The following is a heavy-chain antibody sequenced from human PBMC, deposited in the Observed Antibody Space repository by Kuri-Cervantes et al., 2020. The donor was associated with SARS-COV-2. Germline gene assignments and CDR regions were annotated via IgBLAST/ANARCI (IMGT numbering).Heavy chain of an antibody. CDR1: GYTFTSHG. J-gene: IGHJ4*02. Sequence: ASVKVSCKASGYTFTSHGISWVRQAPGQGLERMGWISAYNGNTNYAQKLQGRVTMTTDTSTSTAYMELRSLRSDDTAVYYCASRVREDYGEDYWGQGTLVTVSS. CDR2: ISAYNGNT. V-gene: IGHV1-18*01. D-gene: IGHD4-17*01. CDR3: ASRVREDYGEDY.